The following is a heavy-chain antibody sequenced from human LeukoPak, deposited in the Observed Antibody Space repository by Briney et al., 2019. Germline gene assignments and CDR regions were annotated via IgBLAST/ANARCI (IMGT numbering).Heavy chain of an antibody. Sequence: GGSLRLSCAASGFTFSSYNMNWVRQAPGKGLEWVSSITSGSSYIYYADSVKGRFTISRDNARSSLYLQMNSLRAEDTAVYYCARDHWEAASFDFWGQGTLVTVSS. D-gene: IGHD6-13*01. CDR3: ARDHWEAASFDF. CDR2: ITSGSSYI. J-gene: IGHJ4*02. CDR1: GFTFSSYN. V-gene: IGHV3-21*01.